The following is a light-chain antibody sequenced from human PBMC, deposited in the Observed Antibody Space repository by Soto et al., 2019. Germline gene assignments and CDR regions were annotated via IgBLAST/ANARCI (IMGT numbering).Light chain of an antibody. CDR2: DAS. J-gene: IGKJ5*01. CDR1: QGISSA. V-gene: IGKV1D-13*01. CDR3: QQFNNYSIT. Sequence: AIQFTQSPSSLSSSVLERLTITCGASQGISSALAWYQQKPGKAPKLLIYDASSLESGVPSRFSGSGSGTDFTLTISSLQPEDFATYYCQQFNNYSITFGQGTRLEIK.